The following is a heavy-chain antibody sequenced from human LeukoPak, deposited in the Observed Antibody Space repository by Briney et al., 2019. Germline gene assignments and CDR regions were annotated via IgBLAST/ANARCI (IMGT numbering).Heavy chain of an antibody. CDR1: GLTVRSNY. CDR2: ISNSGGST. J-gene: IGHJ4*02. Sequence: GGSLRLSCAASGLTVRSNYMSWVRQAPGKGLEWVSAISNSGGSTYYADSVKGRFTISRDNSKNALYLQMNSLRAEDTAVYYCAKDPDYGDDYWGQGTLVTVSS. V-gene: IGHV3-23*01. D-gene: IGHD4-17*01. CDR3: AKDPDYGDDY.